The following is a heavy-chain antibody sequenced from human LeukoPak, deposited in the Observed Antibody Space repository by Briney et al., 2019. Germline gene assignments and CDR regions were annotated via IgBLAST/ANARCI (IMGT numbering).Heavy chain of an antibody. Sequence: GGSLRLSCAASGLTFSRYAMSWVRQAPGKGLEWVSAISGSGGSTHYADSVKGRFTISRDNSKNTLYLQMNSPRAEDTAVYYCAKDPQQDAFDIWGQGTMVTVSS. CDR3: AKDPQQDAFDI. V-gene: IGHV3-23*01. D-gene: IGHD6-13*01. CDR1: GLTFSRYA. CDR2: ISGSGGST. J-gene: IGHJ3*02.